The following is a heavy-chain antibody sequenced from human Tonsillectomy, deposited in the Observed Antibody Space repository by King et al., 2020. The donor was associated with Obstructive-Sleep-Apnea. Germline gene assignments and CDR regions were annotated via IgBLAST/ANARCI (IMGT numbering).Heavy chain of an antibody. CDR3: ARDDASDY. V-gene: IGHV1-18*01. D-gene: IGHD6-6*01. CDR1: GYTFTSYG. Sequence: VQLVESGAEVKKPGASVKVSCKASGYTFTSYGISWVRQAPGQGLEWMGWRSAYNGNKNYAQKLQGRVTMTTDNSTSTAYVELRSRRSDDTAVYYCARDDASDYWGRGTLVTVYS. J-gene: IGHJ4*02. CDR2: RSAYNGNK.